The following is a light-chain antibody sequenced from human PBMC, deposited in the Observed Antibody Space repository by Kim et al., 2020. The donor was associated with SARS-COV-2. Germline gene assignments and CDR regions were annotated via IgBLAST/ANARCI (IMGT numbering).Light chain of an antibody. CDR3: KQTYSFPPT. Sequence: AAAGARGTSNCRARQNISTSLNWYQQRPGKAPKRLIFEASSLHGGVPAGFNASGSGTDFTLTISNLQPEDFATYSCKQTYSFPPTFGQGTKVDIK. V-gene: IGKV1-39*01. CDR1: QNISTS. J-gene: IGKJ1*01. CDR2: EAS.